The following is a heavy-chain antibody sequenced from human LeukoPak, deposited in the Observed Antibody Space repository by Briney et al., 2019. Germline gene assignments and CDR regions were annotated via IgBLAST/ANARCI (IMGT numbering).Heavy chain of an antibody. D-gene: IGHD1-1*01. Sequence: ASVKVSCKASGYTFTGYYMHWVRQAPGQGLERMGWINPNSGGTNYAQKFQGWVTMTRDTSISTAYMELSRLRSDDTAVYYCARDRYNWNDEGYYYYGMDVWGQGTTVTVSS. CDR2: INPNSGGT. CDR3: ARDRYNWNDEGYYYYGMDV. J-gene: IGHJ6*02. CDR1: GYTFTGYY. V-gene: IGHV1-2*04.